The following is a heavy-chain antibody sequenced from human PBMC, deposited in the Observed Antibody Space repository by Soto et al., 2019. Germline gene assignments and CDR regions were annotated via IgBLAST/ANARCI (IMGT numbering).Heavy chain of an antibody. CDR3: ASDYTLRSYRFDY. Sequence: QLQLQESGSALVTPSQTLSLTCAVSGVSISNADYSWSWLRQPPGKGLEWIGYIYQSGSTTYNPSLKSRLTISLDRSKNEFSLKLTSVTAADTAVYYCASDYTLRSYRFDYWGRGTLVTVST. CDR1: GVSISNADYS. D-gene: IGHD3-10*01. J-gene: IGHJ4*02. CDR2: IYQSGST. V-gene: IGHV4-30-2*01.